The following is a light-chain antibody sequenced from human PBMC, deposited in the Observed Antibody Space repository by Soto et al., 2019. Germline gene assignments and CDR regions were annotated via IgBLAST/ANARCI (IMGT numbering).Light chain of an antibody. CDR2: KIS. V-gene: IGKV2-24*01. CDR3: VQSKRSPRT. CDR1: QSLVHSDGDTF. J-gene: IGKJ1*01. Sequence: DVVMTQSPLSSPVTLGQPTSISCRSSQSLVHSDGDTFFSWLQQRPGQPPRLLIYKISKRLSGVPDRFSGSGAGRDFTLKISRVEAEDVGVYYCVQSKRSPRTFGQGTKVEIK.